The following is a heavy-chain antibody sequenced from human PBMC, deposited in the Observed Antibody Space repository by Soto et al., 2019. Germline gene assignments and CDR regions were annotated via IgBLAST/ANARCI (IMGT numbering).Heavy chain of an antibody. CDR1: GYTFTSYG. Sequence: ASVKVSCKASGYTFTSYGISWVRQAPGQGLEWMGWISAYNGNTNYAQKLQGRVTMTTDTSTSTASMELRSLRSDDTAVYYCARDAGQGSRYFDYWGQGTLVTVSS. CDR3: ARDAGQGSRYFDY. J-gene: IGHJ4*02. CDR2: ISAYNGNT. V-gene: IGHV1-18*01.